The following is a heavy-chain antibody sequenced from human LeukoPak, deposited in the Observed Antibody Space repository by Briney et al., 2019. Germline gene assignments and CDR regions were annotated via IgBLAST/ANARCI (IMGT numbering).Heavy chain of an antibody. Sequence: HPGRSLRLSCATSGFTFSNHGMHWVRQAPGKALEWVAVVSYKGKSQYYADSVRGRFTSSRDNSKDTLYLRMNSLRGEDAAVYYCAKEGTAQISTWYDYWGQGTLVTVSS. D-gene: IGHD6-13*01. CDR3: AKEGTAQISTWYDY. CDR1: GFTFSNHG. CDR2: VSYKGKSQ. J-gene: IGHJ4*02. V-gene: IGHV3-30*18.